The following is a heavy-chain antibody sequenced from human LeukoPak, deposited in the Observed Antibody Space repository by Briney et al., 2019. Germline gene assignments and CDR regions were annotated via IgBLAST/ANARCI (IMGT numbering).Heavy chain of an antibody. Sequence: ASGPTLVNPTQTLTLTCSFSGFSLSTSGMCVSWIRQPPGKALEWLARIDWDADKHYSTSLKTRLSISKDTSKNQVVLTMTNMDPVDTASYYCARMGCGSYPNYFDYWGQGILVTVSS. CDR1: GFSLSTSGMC. D-gene: IGHD1-26*01. V-gene: IGHV2-70*11. CDR2: IDWDADK. CDR3: ARMGCGSYPNYFDY. J-gene: IGHJ4*02.